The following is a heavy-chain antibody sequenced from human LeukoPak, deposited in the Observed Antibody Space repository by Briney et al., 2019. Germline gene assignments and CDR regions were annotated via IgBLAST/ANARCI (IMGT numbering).Heavy chain of an antibody. Sequence: GESLKISCKGSGYSFTTYWIGWVRQMPGKGLEWMGIIYPGDSDTRYSPSFQGQVTISADKSISTAYLQWSSLKASDTAIYYCARRSKYSSSWHGGVDYWGQGTLVTVSS. CDR3: ARRSKYSSSWHGGVDY. D-gene: IGHD6-13*01. V-gene: IGHV5-51*01. J-gene: IGHJ4*02. CDR1: GYSFTTYW. CDR2: IYPGDSDT.